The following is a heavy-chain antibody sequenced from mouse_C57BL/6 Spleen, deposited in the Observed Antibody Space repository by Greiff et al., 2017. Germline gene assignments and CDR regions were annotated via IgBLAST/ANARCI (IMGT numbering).Heavy chain of an antibody. D-gene: IGHD1-1*01. CDR1: GYTFTDYY. CDR3: ARKINYGSSYYFDY. CDR2: INPYNGGT. V-gene: IGHV1-19*01. J-gene: IGHJ2*01. Sequence: VQLQQSGPVLVKPGASVKMSCKASGYTFTDYYMNWVKQSHGKSLEWIGVINPYNGGTSYNQKFKGKATLTVDKSSSTAYMELNSLTSEDSAVYYCARKINYGSSYYFDYWGQGTTLTVSS.